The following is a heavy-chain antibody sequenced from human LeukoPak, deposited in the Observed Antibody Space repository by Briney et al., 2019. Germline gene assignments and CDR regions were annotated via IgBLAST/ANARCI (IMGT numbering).Heavy chain of an antibody. CDR3: ARVRYCSSTSCYTYYYYMDV. V-gene: IGHV4-30-4*08. CDR2: IYYSGST. CDR1: GGSISSGDYY. D-gene: IGHD2-2*02. J-gene: IGHJ6*03. Sequence: SETLSLTCTVSGGSISSGDYYWSWIRQPPGKGLEWIGYIYYSGSTYYNPSLKSRVTISVDTSKNQFSLKLSSVTAADTAVYYCARVRYCSSTSCYTYYYYMDVWGKGTTVTVS.